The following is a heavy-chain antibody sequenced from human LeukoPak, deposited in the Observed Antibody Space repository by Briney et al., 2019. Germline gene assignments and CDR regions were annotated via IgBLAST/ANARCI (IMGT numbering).Heavy chain of an antibody. D-gene: IGHD3-10*01. CDR1: GFTFSSDW. CDR2: IKQDGSEK. CDR3: ARSMVRGADNWFDP. J-gene: IGHJ5*02. V-gene: IGHV3-7*01. Sequence: GSLRLSCAASGFTFSSDWMSWVRQAPGKGLEWVANIKQDGSEKYYVDSVKGRFTISRDNAKNSLYLQMNSLRAEDTAVYYCARSMVRGADNWFDPWGQGTLVTVS.